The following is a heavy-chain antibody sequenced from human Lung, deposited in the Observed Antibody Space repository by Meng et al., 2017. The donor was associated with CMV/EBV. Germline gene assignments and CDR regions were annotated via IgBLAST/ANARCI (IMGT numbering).Heavy chain of an antibody. V-gene: IGHV1-2*02. D-gene: IGHD3-10*01. CDR1: GYTFTGYY. CDR2: INPNSGGT. J-gene: IGHJ4*02. Sequence: SVXVSXXASGYTFTGYYMHWVRQAPGQGLEWMGWINPNSGGTNYAQKFQGRVTMTRDTSISPAYMELSRLRSDDTAVYYCARAGYYYGSGSCDYWGQGTLVXVSS. CDR3: ARAGYYYGSGSCDY.